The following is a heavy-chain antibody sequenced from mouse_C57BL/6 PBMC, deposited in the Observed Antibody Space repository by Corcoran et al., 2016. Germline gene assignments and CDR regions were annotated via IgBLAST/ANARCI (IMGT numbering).Heavy chain of an antibody. CDR1: GYTFTDYY. D-gene: IGHD3-2*02. Sequence: EVQLQQSGPELVKPGASVKISCKASGYTFTDYYMNWVKQSHGKSLEWIGDINPNNGGTSYNQKFKGKATWTVDKSSSTAYMELRSLTSEDSAVYYCARDSSGYYAMDYCGQGTSGTVSS. J-gene: IGHJ4*01. CDR2: INPNNGGT. CDR3: ARDSSGYYAMDY. V-gene: IGHV1-26*01.